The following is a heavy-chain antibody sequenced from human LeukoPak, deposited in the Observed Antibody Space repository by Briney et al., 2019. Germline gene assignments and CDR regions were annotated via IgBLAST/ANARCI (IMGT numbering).Heavy chain of an antibody. CDR3: ARDRYSSGWFDY. D-gene: IGHD6-19*01. CDR2: IYSGGST. V-gene: IGHV3-53*01. Sequence: PGGSLRLSCAASGFTVSSNYMSWVRQAPGKGLEWVSVIYSGGSTYYADSVKGRYTISRDNSKNTLYLQMNSLRAEDTAVYYCARDRYSSGWFDYWGQGTLVTVSS. CDR1: GFTVSSNY. J-gene: IGHJ4*02.